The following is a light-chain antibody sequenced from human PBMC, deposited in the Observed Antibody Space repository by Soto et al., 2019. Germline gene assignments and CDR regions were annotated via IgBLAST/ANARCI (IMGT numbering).Light chain of an antibody. Sequence: DIQMTQSPSSVSASVGDRVTITCRASQDISTSLAWFQQKPGEAPKYLIYAASHLHSEVPSKFSGSGSGTDFTLTISNLQPEDFATYYCQQYNNYPPTFGGGTKVAIK. CDR3: QQYNNYPPT. V-gene: IGKV1-16*02. CDR1: QDISTS. CDR2: AAS. J-gene: IGKJ4*01.